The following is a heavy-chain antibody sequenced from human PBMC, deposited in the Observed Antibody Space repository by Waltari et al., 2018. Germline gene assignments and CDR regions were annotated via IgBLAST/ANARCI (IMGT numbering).Heavy chain of an antibody. CDR1: GFSLSNYA. D-gene: IGHD6-13*01. CDR3: AKMGMGGSSWYFDN. CDR2: SSGSGGNL. Sequence: EVQLLESGGGLVQPGGSLRLSCAASGFSLSNYAMTWVRQAPGKGLEWVSPSSGSGGNLYYADSVRGRFTISRDNPKNTVYLQMNSLRAEDTAVYYCAKMGMGGSSWYFDNWGQGALVTVSS. V-gene: IGHV3-23*01. J-gene: IGHJ4*02.